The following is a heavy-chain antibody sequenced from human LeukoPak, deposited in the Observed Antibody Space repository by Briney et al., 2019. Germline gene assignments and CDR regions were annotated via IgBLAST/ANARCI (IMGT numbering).Heavy chain of an antibody. J-gene: IGHJ4*02. V-gene: IGHV3-23*01. D-gene: IGHD1-14*01. CDR1: GFTFSGYA. CDR3: AKVNPRTSLGY. Sequence: GGSLRLSCAASGFTFSGYAMSWVRQAPGKGLEWVSAISGSGGSTYYADSVKGRFTISRDSSKNTLYLQMNSLRAEDTAVYYCAKVNPRTSLGYWGQGTLVTVSS. CDR2: ISGSGGST.